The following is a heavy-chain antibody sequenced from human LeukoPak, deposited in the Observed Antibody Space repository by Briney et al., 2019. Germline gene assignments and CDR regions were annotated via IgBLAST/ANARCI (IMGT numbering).Heavy chain of an antibody. J-gene: IGHJ4*02. CDR3: ARLPRGQLPTDY. Sequence: GGSLRLSCAASGFTFSSYWMHWVRQAPGKGLVWVSRINSDGSSTSYADSVKGRFTISRDNAKNSLYLQMNSLRAEDTAVYYCARLPRGQLPTDYWGQGTLVTVSS. D-gene: IGHD2-2*01. CDR2: INSDGSST. V-gene: IGHV3-74*01. CDR1: GFTFSSYW.